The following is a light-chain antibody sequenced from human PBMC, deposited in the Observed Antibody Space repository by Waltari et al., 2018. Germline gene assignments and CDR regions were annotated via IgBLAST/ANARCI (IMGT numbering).Light chain of an antibody. CDR3: SSYTRSSTRV. CDR2: EVS. CDR1: SSEVGADNY. J-gene: IGLJ3*02. Sequence: QSALTQPASVSGSPGQSITISCTGTSSEVGADNYVSWYQQPPGKAPKLMIYEVSNRPSGVSNRFSGSKSGSTASLTISGLQAEDEADYYCSSYTRSSTRVFGGGTKLTVL. V-gene: IGLV2-14*01.